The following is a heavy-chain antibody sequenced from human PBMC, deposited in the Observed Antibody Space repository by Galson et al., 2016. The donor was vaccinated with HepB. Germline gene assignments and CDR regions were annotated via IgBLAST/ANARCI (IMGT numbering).Heavy chain of an antibody. CDR3: ARGDRGTARGYGPPFDY. Sequence: SLRLSCAASDFTFSWYAMHWVRQAPGKGLEWVAVISFDGNNKDYADSVQGRFSISIDNSKNTLYLQMNSLRAEDTAVYYCARGDRGTARGYGPPFDYWGQGTLVTVSS. J-gene: IGHJ4*02. CDR2: ISFDGNNK. V-gene: IGHV3-30-3*01. D-gene: IGHD5-18*01. CDR1: DFTFSWYA.